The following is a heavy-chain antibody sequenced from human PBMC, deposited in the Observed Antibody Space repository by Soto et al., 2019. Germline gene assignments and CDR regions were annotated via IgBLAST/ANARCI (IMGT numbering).Heavy chain of an antibody. CDR2: TSYDERIK. Sequence: GSLRLSCTASGFIFSNYAMHWVRQAPGKGLEWVAVTSYDERIKYHADSVKGRFTISRDNSKNTLYLQMNSLRSEDTALYYCATDEGGGYFYGVNYWGQGTLVTVS. CDR1: GFIFSNYA. CDR3: ATDEGGGYFYGVNY. V-gene: IGHV3-30*04. J-gene: IGHJ4*02. D-gene: IGHD3-22*01.